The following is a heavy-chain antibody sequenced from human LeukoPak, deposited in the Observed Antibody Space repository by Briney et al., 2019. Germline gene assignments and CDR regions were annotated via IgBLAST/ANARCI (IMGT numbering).Heavy chain of an antibody. J-gene: IGHJ4*02. CDR1: GYTLTSYY. D-gene: IGHD6-19*01. Sequence: AASVNVSCKASGYTLTSYYMHWVRQAPGQGLEWMGIINPSVGSTSYAQKFQGRVTMTRDTSTSTVHMELSRLRSEDTAVYYCARGQRVYSSGCTTDYWGEGTLVTVSS. V-gene: IGHV1-46*01. CDR2: INPSVGST. CDR3: ARGQRVYSSGCTTDY.